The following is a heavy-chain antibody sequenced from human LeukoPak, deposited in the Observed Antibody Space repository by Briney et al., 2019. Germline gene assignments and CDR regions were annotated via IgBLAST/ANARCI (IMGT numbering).Heavy chain of an antibody. CDR1: GSTFSSYG. J-gene: IGHJ6*02. Sequence: GGSLRLSCAASGSTFSSYGMHWVRQAPGKGLEWVAVISYDGGNKYYADSVKGRFTISRDNSKNTLYLQMNSLRAEDTAEYYCAKDRYSSSSSSYYYYGMDVWGQGTTVTVSS. V-gene: IGHV3-30*18. CDR2: ISYDGGNK. D-gene: IGHD6-6*01. CDR3: AKDRYSSSSSSYYYYGMDV.